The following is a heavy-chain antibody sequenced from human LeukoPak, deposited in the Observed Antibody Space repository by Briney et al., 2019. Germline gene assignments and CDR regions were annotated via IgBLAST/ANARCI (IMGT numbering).Heavy chain of an antibody. CDR2: INPDSGGT. V-gene: IGHV1-2*02. CDR3: ARDSSGGLVPDY. J-gene: IGHJ4*02. CDR1: GYTFTGYY. D-gene: IGHD2-15*01. Sequence: ASVKVSCKASGYTFTGYYIHWVRQAPGQGLEWMGWINPDSGGTNYAQRFQGRVTMTRDTSISTAYMELSRLRSDDTAVYYCARDSSGGLVPDYWGQGTLVTVSS.